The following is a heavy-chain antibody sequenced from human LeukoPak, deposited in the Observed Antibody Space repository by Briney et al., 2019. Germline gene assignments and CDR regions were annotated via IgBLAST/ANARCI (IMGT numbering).Heavy chain of an antibody. V-gene: IGHV4-39*01. CDR1: GGSISSGGYY. CDR2: IHHSLNA. D-gene: IGHD3-3*01. J-gene: IGHJ4*02. CDR3: ARRDFSSAYPFDD. Sequence: SETLSLTCTVSGGSISSGGYYWSWIRQHPGKGLEWIGEIHHSLNANYNPSLEGRATISADPSRGQFFLRLNSLTVADTGVYYCARRDFSSAYPFDDWGQGTLVTVSS.